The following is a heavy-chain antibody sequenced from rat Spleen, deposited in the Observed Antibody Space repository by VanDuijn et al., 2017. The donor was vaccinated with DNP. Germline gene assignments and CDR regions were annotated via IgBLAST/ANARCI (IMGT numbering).Heavy chain of an antibody. Sequence: EVQLVESGGGLVQPGRSLKLSCAASGFTFNDYGMAWVRQTPKKGLEWVATISYEGSSIHYGNSVKGRFTISRDTAKSTLYLQMNSLRSEDTATYYCARRRYGYGLFDYWGQGVMVTVSS. CDR1: GFTFNDYG. D-gene: IGHD1-7*01. CDR2: ISYEGSSI. CDR3: ARRRYGYGLFDY. V-gene: IGHV5-22*01. J-gene: IGHJ2*01.